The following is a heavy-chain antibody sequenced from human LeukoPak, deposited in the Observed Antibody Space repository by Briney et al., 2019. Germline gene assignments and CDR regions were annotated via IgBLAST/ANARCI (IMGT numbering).Heavy chain of an antibody. V-gene: IGHV3-23*01. D-gene: IGHD3-9*01. CDR1: GFTFSNAW. CDR2: ISGSGGST. Sequence: GGSLRLSCAASGFTFSNAWMSWVRQAPGKGLEWVSAISGSGGSTYYADSVKGRFTISRDNSKNTLYLQMNSLRAEDTAVYYCAKDRYFEYFDYWGQGTLVTVSS. CDR3: AKDRYFEYFDY. J-gene: IGHJ4*02.